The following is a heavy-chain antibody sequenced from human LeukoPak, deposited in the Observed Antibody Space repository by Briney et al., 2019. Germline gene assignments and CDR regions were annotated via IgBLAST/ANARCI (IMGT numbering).Heavy chain of an antibody. CDR3: AKDPYYDSSGYRYYFDY. CDR1: GFTFSSYA. D-gene: IGHD3-22*01. CDR2: ISGSGGST. V-gene: IGHV3-23*01. Sequence: GGSLGLSCAASGFTFSSYAMSWVRQAPGKGLEWVSAISGSGGSTYYADSVKGRFTISRDNSKNTLYLQMNSLRAEDTAVYYCAKDPYYDSSGYRYYFDYWGQGNLVTVSS. J-gene: IGHJ4*02.